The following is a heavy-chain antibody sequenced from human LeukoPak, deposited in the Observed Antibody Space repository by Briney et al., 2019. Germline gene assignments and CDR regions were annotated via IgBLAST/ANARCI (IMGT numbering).Heavy chain of an antibody. CDR2: INPSGGST. CDR1: GYTFTSYY. CDR3: ARDGLIAVAGFDY. Sequence: GASVKVSCKASGYTFTSYYMHWVRQAPGQGLEWMGIINPSGGSTSYAQKFQGRVTMTRDTSTSTVYMELSRLRSDDTAVYYCARDGLIAVAGFDYWGQGTLVTVSS. V-gene: IGHV1-46*01. J-gene: IGHJ4*02. D-gene: IGHD6-19*01.